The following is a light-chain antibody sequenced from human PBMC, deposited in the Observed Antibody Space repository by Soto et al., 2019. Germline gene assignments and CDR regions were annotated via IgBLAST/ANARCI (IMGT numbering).Light chain of an antibody. CDR3: QHSYSTLLYT. Sequence: DIQMTQPPSSLSASVGDRVTITCRASQSISSYLNWYQQKPGKAPKLLIYAASSLQSGVPSRFSGRASGTDFTLTISSLQPEDFATYYRQHSYSTLLYTLGQGTKLEIK. V-gene: IGKV1-39*01. J-gene: IGKJ2*01. CDR1: QSISSY. CDR2: AAS.